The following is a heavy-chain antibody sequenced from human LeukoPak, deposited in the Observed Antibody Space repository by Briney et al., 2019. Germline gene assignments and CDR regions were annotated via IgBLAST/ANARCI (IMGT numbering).Heavy chain of an antibody. CDR2: INHSGST. J-gene: IGHJ6*02. CDR3: ARSNSVYCSSTSCYGAYYYYYYGMDV. CDR1: GGSFSGYY. Sequence: PSETLSLTCAVYGGSFSGYYWSWLRQPPGKGLEWIGEINHSGSTNYNPSLKSRVTISVDTSKNQFSLKLSSVTAADTAVYYCARSNSVYCSSTSCYGAYYYYYYGMDVWGQGTTVTVSS. D-gene: IGHD2-2*01. V-gene: IGHV4-34*01.